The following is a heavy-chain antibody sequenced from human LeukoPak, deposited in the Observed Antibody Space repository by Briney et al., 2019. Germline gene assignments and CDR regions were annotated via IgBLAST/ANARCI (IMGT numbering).Heavy chain of an antibody. CDR1: GFTFSSYE. Sequence: PGGSLRLSCAASGFTFSSYEMNWVRQAPGKGLEWVSYISSSGSTIYYADSVKGRFTISRDNAKNSLYLQMNSLRAEDTALYYCARGCPQHYYDSSGHDYWGQGTLVTVSS. CDR3: ARGCPQHYYDSSGHDY. J-gene: IGHJ4*02. CDR2: ISSSGSTI. V-gene: IGHV3-48*03. D-gene: IGHD3-22*01.